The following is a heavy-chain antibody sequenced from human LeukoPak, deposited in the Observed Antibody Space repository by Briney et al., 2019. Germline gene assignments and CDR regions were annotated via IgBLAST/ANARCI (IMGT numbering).Heavy chain of an antibody. D-gene: IGHD6-19*01. V-gene: IGHV3-7*01. CDR1: GFTFSSYA. J-gene: IGHJ4*02. Sequence: GGSLRLSCAASGFTFSSYAMSWVRQAPGKGLEWVAHIKQDGSEKYYVDSVKGRFTISRDNAKNSLYLQMNSLRAEDTAVYYCARLMSGWYGLLIQQYFDYWGQGTLVTVSS. CDR2: IKQDGSEK. CDR3: ARLMSGWYGLLIQQYFDY.